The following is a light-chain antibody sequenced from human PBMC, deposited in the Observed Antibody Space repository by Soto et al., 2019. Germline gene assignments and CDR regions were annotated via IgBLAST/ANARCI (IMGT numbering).Light chain of an antibody. V-gene: IGKV3-15*01. CDR2: GAS. CDR3: QQDNNWPPWT. Sequence: EIVMTQSPATLSVSPGERATLSCSASQGVSSDLAWYQQKTGQAPRLLIYGASTRATCVPARFSGSGSGTEFTLTISNLQSEDFAVYDCQQDNNWPPWTCGQGTKVEIK. CDR1: QGVSSD. J-gene: IGKJ1*01.